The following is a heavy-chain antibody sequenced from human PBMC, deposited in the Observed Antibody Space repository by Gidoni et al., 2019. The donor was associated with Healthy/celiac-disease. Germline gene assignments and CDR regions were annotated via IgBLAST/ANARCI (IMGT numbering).Heavy chain of an antibody. CDR1: GGSFSGYY. CDR2: INHSGST. Sequence: QVQLQQWVAGLLKPSETLSLTCAVYGGSFSGYYWRWIRQPPGKGLEWIGEINHSGSTNYNPSLKSRVTISVDTSKNQFSLKLSSVTAADTAVYYCARGYGNYYYYYGMDVWGQGTTVTVSS. D-gene: IGHD4-4*01. V-gene: IGHV4-34*01. CDR3: ARGYGNYYYYYGMDV. J-gene: IGHJ6*02.